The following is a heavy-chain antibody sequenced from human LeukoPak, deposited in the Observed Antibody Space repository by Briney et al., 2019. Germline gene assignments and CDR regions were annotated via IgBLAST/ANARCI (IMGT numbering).Heavy chain of an antibody. CDR2: ISSSGSTI. Sequence: PGASLLLSCAASGFTFSDYYMNWIRQAAGRVLEWGSYISSSGSTIYYADSVKGRFTISRDNAKNSLYLQMNGLRAEDTAVYYCARVPDYYDSSGYPDYWGQGTLVTVSS. CDR1: GFTFSDYY. D-gene: IGHD3-22*01. CDR3: ARVPDYYDSSGYPDY. V-gene: IGHV3-11*01. J-gene: IGHJ4*02.